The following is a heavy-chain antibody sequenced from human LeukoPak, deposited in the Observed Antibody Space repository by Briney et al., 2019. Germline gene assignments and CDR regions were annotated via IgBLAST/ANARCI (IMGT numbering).Heavy chain of an antibody. V-gene: IGHV3-30-3*01. CDR2: VSYDGNNN. D-gene: IGHD1-1*01. CDR1: GFPFILYA. CDR3: ARAEGGGIAFLIDY. J-gene: IGHJ4*02. Sequence: GGPLRLSCEFSGFPFILYAMHGVGKTPGKGLEWLAVVSYDGNNNYHADSVKGRFTISRDNSKNTLYLQMNSLRADDTAVYYCARAEGGGIAFLIDYWGQGTLVTVSS.